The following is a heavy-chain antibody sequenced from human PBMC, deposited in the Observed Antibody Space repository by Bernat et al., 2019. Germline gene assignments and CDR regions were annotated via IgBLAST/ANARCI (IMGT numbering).Heavy chain of an antibody. CDR1: GFTFSSYN. CDR2: ISSSSSYI. D-gene: IGHD6-6*01. Sequence: EVQLVESGGGLVKPWGSLRLSCAASGFTFSSYNMNWVRQAPGKGLEWVSSISSSSSYIYYADSVKGRFTISRDNAKNSLYLPMNSLRAEDTAVYYCAREGFIAALWYNWFDPWGQGTLVTVSS. CDR3: AREGFIAALWYNWFDP. J-gene: IGHJ5*02. V-gene: IGHV3-21*01.